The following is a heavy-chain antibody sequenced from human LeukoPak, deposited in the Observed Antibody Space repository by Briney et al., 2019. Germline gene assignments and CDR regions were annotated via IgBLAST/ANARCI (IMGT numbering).Heavy chain of an antibody. Sequence: ASVKVSCKASGYTFTGYYMHWVRQAPGQGLEWMGRINPNSGGTSYAQKFQGRVTMTRDTSISTAYMELSRLRSDDTAVYYCARYSSGWYSGDYWGQGTLVTVSS. V-gene: IGHV1-2*06. CDR3: ARYSSGWYSGDY. D-gene: IGHD6-19*01. J-gene: IGHJ4*02. CDR2: INPNSGGT. CDR1: GYTFTGYY.